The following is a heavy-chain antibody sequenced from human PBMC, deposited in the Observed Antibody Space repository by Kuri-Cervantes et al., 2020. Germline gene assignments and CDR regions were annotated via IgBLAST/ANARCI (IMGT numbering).Heavy chain of an antibody. D-gene: IGHD3-22*01. Sequence: GESLKISCAASGFTFSSYSMNWVRQAPGKGLEWVSSISSSSSYIYYADSVKGRFTISRDNAKNSLYLQMNSLRAEDTAVYYCATVKYYYDSSGYYHLKPYYYYYGMDVWGQGTTVTVSS. CDR1: GFTFSSYS. CDR3: ATVKYYYDSSGYYHLKPYYYYYGMDV. V-gene: IGHV3-21*01. CDR2: ISSSSSYI. J-gene: IGHJ6*02.